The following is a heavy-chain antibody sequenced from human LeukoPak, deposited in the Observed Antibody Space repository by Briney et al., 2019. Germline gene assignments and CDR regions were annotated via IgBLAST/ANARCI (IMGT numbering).Heavy chain of an antibody. CDR3: ARTGYGDSGDY. V-gene: IGHV3-21*01. CDR2: ISSSSSYI. J-gene: IGHJ4*02. Sequence: GGSLRLSCAASGFTFNTYTMNWVRQAPGKGLEWVSSISSSSSYIYYADSVKGRFTISRDNAKNSLYLQMNSLRAEDTAVYYCARTGYGDSGDYWGQGTLVTVSS. D-gene: IGHD4-17*01. CDR1: GFTFNTYT.